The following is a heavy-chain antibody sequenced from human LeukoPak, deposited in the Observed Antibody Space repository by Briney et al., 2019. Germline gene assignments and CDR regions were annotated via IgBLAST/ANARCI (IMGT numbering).Heavy chain of an antibody. V-gene: IGHV4-34*01. CDR2: INHSGST. D-gene: IGHD2-2*01. J-gene: IGHJ2*01. Sequence: SATLPLTCAVSGGSFSGYYWSWIRQPPGKGLEWIGEINHSGSTNYNPSLKSRVTISVDTSKNQFSLKLSSVTAADTAVYYCAREQLLLWYFDLWGRGTLVTVSS. CDR3: AREQLLLWYFDL. CDR1: GGSFSGYY.